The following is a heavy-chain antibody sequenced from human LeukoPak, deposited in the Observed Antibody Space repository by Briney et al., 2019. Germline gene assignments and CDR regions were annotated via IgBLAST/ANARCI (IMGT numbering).Heavy chain of an antibody. V-gene: IGHV3-21*01. J-gene: IGHJ3*02. CDR3: ARESLTDIVVVGAFDI. CDR1: GFTFSTYS. D-gene: IGHD2-15*01. CDR2: ITSSNSYI. Sequence: PGGSLRLSCAASGFTFSTYSMNWVRQAPGKGLEWVSSITSSNSYIHYADSVKGRFTISRDNAKNSLYLQMNSLRAEDTAVYYCARESLTDIVVVGAFDIWGQGTMVTVSS.